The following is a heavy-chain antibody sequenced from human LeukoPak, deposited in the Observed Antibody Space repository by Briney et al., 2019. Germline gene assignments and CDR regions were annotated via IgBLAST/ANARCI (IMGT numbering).Heavy chain of an antibody. J-gene: IGHJ4*02. CDR3: ARHPSKAALLDS. CDR2: IYPGDSDI. D-gene: IGHD6-6*01. V-gene: IGHV5-51*01. CDR1: GYSFTSYW. Sequence: GEALKISCKGSGYSFTSYWLAWVRQMPGKGLEGMGIIYPGDSDIKYSPSFQGQVTISTDRSISTAYLQWSSLKASDTATYYCARHPSKAALLDSWGQGTLVTVSP.